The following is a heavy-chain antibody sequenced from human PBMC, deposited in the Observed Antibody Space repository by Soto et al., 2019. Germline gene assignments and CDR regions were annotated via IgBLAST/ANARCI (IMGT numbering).Heavy chain of an antibody. CDR2: INAGNGNT. CDR3: ARGVDTAMPLGDYFDY. J-gene: IGHJ4*02. Sequence: ASVKVSCKASGYTFTSYAMHWVRQAPGQRLEWMGWINAGNGNTKYSQKFQGRVTITRDTSASTAYMELSSLRSEDTAVYYCARGVDTAMPLGDYFDYWGQGTLVTVSS. CDR1: GYTFTSYA. D-gene: IGHD5-18*01. V-gene: IGHV1-3*01.